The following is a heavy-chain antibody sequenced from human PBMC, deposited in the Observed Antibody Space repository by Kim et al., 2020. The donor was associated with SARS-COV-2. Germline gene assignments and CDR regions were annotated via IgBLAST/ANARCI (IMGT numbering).Heavy chain of an antibody. CDR3: AKDGAHKTYYYDSSGYAFNI. V-gene: IGHV3-23*01. Sequence: RFTISRDNSKNTLYLQMNSLRAEDTAVYYCAKDGAHKTYYYDSSGYAFNIWGQGTMVTVSS. D-gene: IGHD3-22*01. J-gene: IGHJ3*02.